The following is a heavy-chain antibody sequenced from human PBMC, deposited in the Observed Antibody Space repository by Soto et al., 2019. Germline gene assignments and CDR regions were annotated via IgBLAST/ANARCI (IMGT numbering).Heavy chain of an antibody. V-gene: IGHV4-59*12. Sequence: PSETLSLTCTVSGGSISSYYWSWIRQPPGKGLEWIGYIYYSGSTNYNPSLKSRVTISVDTSKNQFSLKLSSVTAADTAVYYCARDDSGYGKFDYWGQGTLVTVSS. J-gene: IGHJ4*02. CDR3: ARDDSGYGKFDY. D-gene: IGHD5-12*01. CDR1: GGSISSYY. CDR2: IYYSGST.